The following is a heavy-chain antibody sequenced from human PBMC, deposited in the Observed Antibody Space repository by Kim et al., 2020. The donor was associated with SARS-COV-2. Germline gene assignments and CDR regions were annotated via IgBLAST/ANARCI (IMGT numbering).Heavy chain of an antibody. CDR1: GGTFSSYA. CDR3: ASSSGYRGAFDI. V-gene: IGHV1-69*13. Sequence: SVKVSCKASGGTFSSYAISWVRQAPGQGLEWMGGIIPIFGTANYAQKFQGRVTITADESTSTAYMELSSLRSEDTAVYYCASSSGYRGAFDIWGQGTMVTVSS. D-gene: IGHD3-10*01. J-gene: IGHJ3*02. CDR2: IIPIFGTA.